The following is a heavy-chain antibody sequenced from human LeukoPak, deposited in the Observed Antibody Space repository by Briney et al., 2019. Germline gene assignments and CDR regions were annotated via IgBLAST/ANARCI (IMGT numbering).Heavy chain of an antibody. V-gene: IGHV1-2*02. CDR1: GYTFSDYY. D-gene: IGHD3-3*01. J-gene: IGHJ3*02. CDR3: ARKRGVGVDTNAFDI. CDR2: ISPDSVEK. Sequence: ASVKVSCKASGYTFSDYYMHWVRPAPAQGLEWMAWISPDSVEKKYAQKFQGRVTMTRDTSISTAYMELSRLTSDDTAVYYCARKRGVGVDTNAFDIWGQGTMVTVSS.